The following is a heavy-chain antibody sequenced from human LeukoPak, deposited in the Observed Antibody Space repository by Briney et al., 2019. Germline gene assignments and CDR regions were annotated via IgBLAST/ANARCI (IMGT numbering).Heavy chain of an antibody. CDR2: IYYSGST. Sequence: SETLSLTCTVSGGSISSYYWSWIRQPPGKGLEWIGSIYYSGSTYYNPSLKSRVTISVDTSKNQFSLKLSSVTAADTAVYYCASRSGPYDAFDIWGQGTMVTVSS. CDR3: ASRSGPYDAFDI. D-gene: IGHD6-19*01. V-gene: IGHV4-39*01. CDR1: GGSISSYY. J-gene: IGHJ3*02.